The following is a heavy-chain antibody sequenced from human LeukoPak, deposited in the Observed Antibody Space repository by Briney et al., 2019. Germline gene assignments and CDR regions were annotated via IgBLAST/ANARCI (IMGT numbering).Heavy chain of an antibody. D-gene: IGHD5-12*01. CDR1: GFTFSSYA. CDR3: ARDFGGYSGYESTDAFDI. CDR2: ISYDGSNK. J-gene: IGHJ3*02. V-gene: IGHV3-30*04. Sequence: GGSLRLSCAASGFTFSSYAMHWVRQAPGKGLEWVAVISYDGSNKYYADSVKGRFTISRDNSKNTLYLQMNSLRAEDTAVYYCARDFGGYSGYESTDAFDIWGQRTMVTVSS.